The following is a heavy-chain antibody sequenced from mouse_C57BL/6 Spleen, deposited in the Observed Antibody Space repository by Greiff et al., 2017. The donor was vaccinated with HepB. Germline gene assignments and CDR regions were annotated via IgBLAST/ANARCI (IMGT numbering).Heavy chain of an antibody. CDR1: GYTFTSYW. CDR2: IHPNSGST. V-gene: IGHV1-64*01. CDR3: ADSSGYVAYFDY. D-gene: IGHD3-2*02. Sequence: QVQLQQSGAELVKPGASVKLSCKASGYTFTSYWMHWVKQRPGQGLEWIGMIHPNSGSTNYNEKFKSKATLTVDKSSSTAYMQLSSLTSEDSAVYYCADSSGYVAYFDYWGQGTTLTVSS. J-gene: IGHJ2*01.